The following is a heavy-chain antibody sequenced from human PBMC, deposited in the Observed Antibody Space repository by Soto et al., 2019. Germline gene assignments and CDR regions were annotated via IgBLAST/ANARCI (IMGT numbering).Heavy chain of an antibody. CDR2: ITLADDK. Sequence: QITLKESGPTLVKPTQTLTLTCTFSGFSLSTSGVGVGWIRQPPGKALEWLALITLADDKRYSPSLKSRLTITKVTSKNQVVLTMTNMDPVGTATYYFAHRGYSYGSDWYFDLWGRGTLVTVSS. CDR1: GFSLSTSGVG. V-gene: IGHV2-5*02. D-gene: IGHD5-18*01. J-gene: IGHJ2*01. CDR3: AHRGYSYGSDWYFDL.